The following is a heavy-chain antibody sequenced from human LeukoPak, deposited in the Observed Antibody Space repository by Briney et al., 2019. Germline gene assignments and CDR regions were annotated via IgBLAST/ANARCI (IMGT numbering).Heavy chain of an antibody. CDR3: AKSSGNYLNYYYYMDV. D-gene: IGHD3-10*01. CDR1: GFTFSSYG. Sequence: GGSLRLSCAASGFTFSSYGMHWVRQAPGKGLEWVSGISWNSFSIGYADSVKGRFTISRDNAKNSLYLQMNSLRAEDTALYYCAKSSGNYLNYYYYMDVWGKGTTVTISS. J-gene: IGHJ6*03. V-gene: IGHV3-9*01. CDR2: ISWNSFSI.